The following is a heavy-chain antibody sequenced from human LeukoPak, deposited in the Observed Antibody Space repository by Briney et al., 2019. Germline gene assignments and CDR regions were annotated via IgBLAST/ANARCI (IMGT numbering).Heavy chain of an antibody. D-gene: IGHD6-13*01. J-gene: IGHJ6*03. CDR1: GFTFSSYG. V-gene: IGHV3-30*02. CDR3: AKDYYGSWYVDYYYYMDV. CDR2: IRCDGSNK. Sequence: GGSLRLSCAASGFTFSSYGMHWVRQAPGKGLEWVAFIRCDGSNKYYADSVKGRFTISRDNSKNTLYLQMNSLRAEDTAVYYCAKDYYGSWYVDYYYYMDVWGKGTTVTVSS.